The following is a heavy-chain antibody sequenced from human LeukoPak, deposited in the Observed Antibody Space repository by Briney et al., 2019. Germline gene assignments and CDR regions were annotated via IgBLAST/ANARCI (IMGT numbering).Heavy chain of an antibody. V-gene: IGHV4-59*01. D-gene: IGHD4-17*01. J-gene: IGHJ1*01. CDR3: ARGRDYDLFFPH. CDR2: IYYSGST. CDR1: GGSISSYY. Sequence: SETLSLTCTVSGGSISSYYWSWIRQPPGKGLEWIGYIYYSGSTNYNPSLKSRVTISVDTSKNQFSLKLSSVTAADTAVYYCARGRDYDLFFPHWGQGTLVTVSS.